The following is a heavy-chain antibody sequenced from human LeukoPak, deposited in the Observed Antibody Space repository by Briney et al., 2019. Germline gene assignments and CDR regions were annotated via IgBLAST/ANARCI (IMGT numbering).Heavy chain of an antibody. CDR3: ARGAATMGRQIDY. D-gene: IGHD4/OR15-4a*01. CDR1: GGSFSGYY. CDR2: INHSGST. V-gene: IGHV4-34*01. J-gene: IGHJ4*02. Sequence: SETLSLTCAVYGGSFSGYYWSWIRQPPGKGLEWIGEINHSGSTNYNPSLKSRVTISVDTSKNQFSLKLSSVTAADTAVYYCARGAATMGRQIDYWGQGNLVTVSS.